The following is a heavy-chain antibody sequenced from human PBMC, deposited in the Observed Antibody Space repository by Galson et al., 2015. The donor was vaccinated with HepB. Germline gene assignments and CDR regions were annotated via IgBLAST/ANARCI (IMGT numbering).Heavy chain of an antibody. CDR1: GFTFSSYA. J-gene: IGHJ6*02. Sequence: SLRLSCAASGFTFSSYAMSWVRQAPGKGLEWVSAISGSGGSTYYADSVKGRFTISRDNSKNTLYLQMNSLRAEDTAVYYCAKPETTGTRLYYYYGMDVWGQGTTVTVSS. CDR2: ISGSGGST. CDR3: AKPETTGTRLYYYYGMDV. V-gene: IGHV3-23*01. D-gene: IGHD1-1*01.